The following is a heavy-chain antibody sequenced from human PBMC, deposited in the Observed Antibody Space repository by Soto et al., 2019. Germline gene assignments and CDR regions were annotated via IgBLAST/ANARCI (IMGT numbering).Heavy chain of an antibody. V-gene: IGHV4-34*01. CDR1: GGSFSGYY. J-gene: IGHJ4*02. D-gene: IGHD2-2*01. Sequence: QVQLQQWGAGLLKPSEPLSLTCAVYGGSFSGYYWSWIRQPPGKGLEWIGEINHSGSTNYNPSLKIRATTSVDTSKNQFALKLSSVTAADTAVYYCERGWGYQLPPGGYWGQGTLVTVSS. CDR2: INHSGST. CDR3: ERGWGYQLPPGGY.